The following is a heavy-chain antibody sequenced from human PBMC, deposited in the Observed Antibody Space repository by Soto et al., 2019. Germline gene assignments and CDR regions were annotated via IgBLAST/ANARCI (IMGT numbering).Heavy chain of an antibody. V-gene: IGHV4-59*01. CDR3: ARARGYCSSTSCYGFHMDV. CDR2: IYYSGST. J-gene: IGHJ6*03. D-gene: IGHD2-2*01. Sequence: SETLSLTCTVSGGSISSYYWSWIRQPPGKGLEWIGYIYYSGSTNYNPSLKSRVTISVDTSKNQFSLKLSSVTAADTAVYYCARARGYCSSTSCYGFHMDVWGKGTTGTVSS. CDR1: GGSISSYY.